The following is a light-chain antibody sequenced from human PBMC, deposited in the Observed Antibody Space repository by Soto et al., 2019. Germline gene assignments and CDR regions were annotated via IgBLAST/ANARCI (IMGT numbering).Light chain of an antibody. J-gene: IGLJ2*01. V-gene: IGLV2-14*01. CDR1: SSDVGDYNY. CDR2: EVT. Sequence: QSALTQPASVSGSPGQSITFSCTGTSSDVGDYNYVSWYQQHPGKAPKLIIYEVTSRPSGVSNRFSGSKSGNTASLTISGLQAEDEADYYCSAWTSNSPVEFGGGTKLTVL. CDR3: SAWTSNSPVE.